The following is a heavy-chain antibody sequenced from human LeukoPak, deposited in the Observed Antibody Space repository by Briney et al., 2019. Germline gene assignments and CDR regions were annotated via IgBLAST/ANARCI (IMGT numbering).Heavy chain of an antibody. CDR3: ARFGVYYDMDV. CDR2: IHYSGKA. D-gene: IGHD3-16*01. Sequence: SETLSLTCTVSGGSISGYYWTWIRQPPGKGLEWIGQIHYSGKADYNPSLRSRITISVDTSKNQMSLKLSSVTAADTAVYYCARFGVYYDMDVWGQETTVTVSS. J-gene: IGHJ6*02. V-gene: IGHV4-59*01. CDR1: GGSISGYY.